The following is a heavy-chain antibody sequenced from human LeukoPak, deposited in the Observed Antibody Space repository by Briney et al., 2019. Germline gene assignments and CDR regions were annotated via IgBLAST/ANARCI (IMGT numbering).Heavy chain of an antibody. CDR1: GGSISSSSYY. J-gene: IGHJ3*02. CDR2: IYYSGST. Sequence: SETLSLTCTVSGGSISSSSYYWGWIRQPPGKGLEWIGSIYYSGSTYYNPSLKSRVTISVDTSKNQFSLKLSSVTAADTAVYYCARRGGKQLWSLDAFDIWGQGTMVTVSS. D-gene: IGHD5-18*01. CDR3: ARRGGKQLWSLDAFDI. V-gene: IGHV4-39*07.